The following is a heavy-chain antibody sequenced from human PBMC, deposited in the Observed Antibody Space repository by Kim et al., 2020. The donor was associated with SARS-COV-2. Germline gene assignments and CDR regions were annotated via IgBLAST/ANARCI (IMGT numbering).Heavy chain of an antibody. V-gene: IGHV3-30*01. D-gene: IGHD3-10*01. Sequence: ADSVKGRFTISRDNSKNTLYLQMNSLRAEDTAVYYCARAGGRRGYYGMDVWGQGTTVTVSS. J-gene: IGHJ6*02. CDR3: ARAGGRRGYYGMDV.